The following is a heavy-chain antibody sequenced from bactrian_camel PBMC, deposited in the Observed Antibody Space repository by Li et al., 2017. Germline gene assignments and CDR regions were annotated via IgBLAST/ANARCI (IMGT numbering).Heavy chain of an antibody. Sequence: HVQLVESGGGSVQAGGSLRLSCAVSGYTVRSYSMGWYRQAPGKEREGVAAIYTGAGSMYYAASVKGRFTISQEYPKNSMSLQMNSLKSEDTALYYCATVDETDAYNYWGQGTQVTVS. V-gene: IGHV3S54*01. D-gene: IGHD6*01. CDR1: GYTVRSYS. CDR3: ATVDETDAYNY. J-gene: IGHJ4*01. CDR2: IYTGAGSM.